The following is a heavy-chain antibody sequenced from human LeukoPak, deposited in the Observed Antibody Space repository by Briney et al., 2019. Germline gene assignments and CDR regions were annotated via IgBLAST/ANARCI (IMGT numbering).Heavy chain of an antibody. Sequence: ASVKVSCKVSGYTLTELSMHWVRQAPGKGLEWMGGFDPEDGETIYAQKFQGRVTMTEGTSTDTAYMELSSLRSEDTAVYYCATWRYSGYDYLGLDYWGQGTLVTVSS. V-gene: IGHV1-24*01. CDR2: FDPEDGET. CDR1: GYTLTELS. D-gene: IGHD5-12*01. J-gene: IGHJ4*02. CDR3: ATWRYSGYDYLGLDY.